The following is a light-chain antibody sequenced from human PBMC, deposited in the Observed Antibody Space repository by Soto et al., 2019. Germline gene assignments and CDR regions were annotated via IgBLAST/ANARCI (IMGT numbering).Light chain of an antibody. Sequence: QSALTQPASVSGSPGQSITISCTGTSSDVGGYNYVSWYQQHPGKAPKLMIYDVSNRPSGVSNRFSGYKSGNTASLTISGLQAEDEADYYCSSYTSSSTRLFGTGTKLTVL. CDR1: SSDVGGYNY. CDR3: SSYTSSSTRL. CDR2: DVS. J-gene: IGLJ1*01. V-gene: IGLV2-14*01.